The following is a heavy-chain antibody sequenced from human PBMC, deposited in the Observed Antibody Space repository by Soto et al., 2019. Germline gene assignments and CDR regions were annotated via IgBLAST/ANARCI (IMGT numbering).Heavy chain of an antibody. CDR2: IIPIFGTA. CDR1: GGTFSSYA. D-gene: IGHD2-15*01. V-gene: IGHV1-69*12. CDR3: ARDGVCSGGSCYSLGYYYYGMDV. Sequence: QVQLVQSGAEVKKPGSSVKVSCKASGGTFSSYAISRVRQAPGQGLEWMGGIIPIFGTANYAQKFQGRVTITADESTSTAYMELSSLRSEDTAVYYCARDGVCSGGSCYSLGYYYYGMDVWGQGTTVTVSS. J-gene: IGHJ6*02.